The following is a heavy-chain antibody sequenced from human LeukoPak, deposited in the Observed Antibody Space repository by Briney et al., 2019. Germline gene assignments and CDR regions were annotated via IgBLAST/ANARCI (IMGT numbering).Heavy chain of an antibody. J-gene: IGHJ4*02. CDR2: INPNTGGT. V-gene: IGHV1-2*02. Sequence: EASVTVSCKTSGYTFTGYYMHWVRQAPGQGVEWMGGINPNTGGTNYTQKFQGRVTMTRDTSISTAYMDLSSLKSDDTAMYYCARAPMIVVVFPPRLDFWGQGTLVTVSS. D-gene: IGHD3-22*01. CDR1: GYTFTGYY. CDR3: ARAPMIVVVFPPRLDF.